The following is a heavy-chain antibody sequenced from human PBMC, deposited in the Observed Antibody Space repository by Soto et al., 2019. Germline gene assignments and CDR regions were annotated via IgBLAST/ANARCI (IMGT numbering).Heavy chain of an antibody. CDR2: INSSSRYV. CDR3: ARNLYSSSARYFDY. D-gene: IGHD6-6*01. Sequence: EVQLVESGGGLVKPGGSLRLSCAASGFTFSSYSMNWVRQAPGKGLEWVASINSSSRYVYYADSGKGRLTISRDHAKNSLYLQLNSPRAEDTAVYYCARNLYSSSARYFDYWGQGTLVTVSS. CDR1: GFTFSSYS. V-gene: IGHV3-21*01. J-gene: IGHJ4*02.